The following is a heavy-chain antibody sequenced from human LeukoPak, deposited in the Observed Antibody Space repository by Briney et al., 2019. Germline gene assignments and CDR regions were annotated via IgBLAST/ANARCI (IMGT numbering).Heavy chain of an antibody. J-gene: IGHJ4*02. Sequence: PGGSLRLSCAASGFTFSSYGMHWVRQAPGKGLEWVAVISYDGSNKYYADSVKGRFTISRDNAKNSLYLQMNSLRAEDTAVYYCASGSSGRLSTFDYWGQGTLVTVSS. CDR3: ASGSSGRLSTFDY. CDR2: ISYDGSNK. D-gene: IGHD6-19*01. CDR1: GFTFSSYG. V-gene: IGHV3-30*03.